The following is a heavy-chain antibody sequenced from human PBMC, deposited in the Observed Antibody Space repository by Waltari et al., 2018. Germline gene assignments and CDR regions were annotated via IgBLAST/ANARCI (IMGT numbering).Heavy chain of an antibody. V-gene: IGHV3-33*01. CDR1: GFPFNRDV. J-gene: IGHJ4*02. CDR3: ARGALAGRFFDF. Sequence: QVLLVESGGGVVQPGRSLRLSCAASGFPFNRDVMQWVRQAPGKGLEWVAVVWYDGINKYYADSVKGRFTISKDNSENTLYLHMNSLRVEDTATYYCARGALAGRFFDFWGQGTPVTVSS. CDR2: VWYDGINK. D-gene: IGHD6-19*01.